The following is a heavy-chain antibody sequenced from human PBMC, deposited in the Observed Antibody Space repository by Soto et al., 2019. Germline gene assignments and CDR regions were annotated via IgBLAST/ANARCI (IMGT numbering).Heavy chain of an antibody. V-gene: IGHV4-34*01. CDR2: INHSGST. CDR3: ARAFRYYYGMDV. J-gene: IGHJ6*02. Sequence: ASETLSLTCAVYGGSFSGYYWSWTRQPPGKGLEWIGEINHSGSTNYNPSLKSRVTISVDTSKNQFSLKLSSVTAADTAVYYCARAFRYYYGMDVWGQGTTVTVSS. CDR1: GGSFSGYY.